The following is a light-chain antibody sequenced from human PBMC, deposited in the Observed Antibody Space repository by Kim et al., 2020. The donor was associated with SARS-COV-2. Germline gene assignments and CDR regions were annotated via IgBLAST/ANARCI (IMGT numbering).Light chain of an antibody. CDR1: TDNGGYEG. Sequence: PPATPTRTGNTDNGGYEGAACRQQHQAHPPKRLTYGNNNRPSGISEGFSASRSGNIASLTITGLQPEDEADYYCSAWDSSRSAWVFGGGTKLTVL. J-gene: IGLJ3*02. V-gene: IGLV10-54*04. CDR3: SAWDSSRSAWV. CDR2: GNN.